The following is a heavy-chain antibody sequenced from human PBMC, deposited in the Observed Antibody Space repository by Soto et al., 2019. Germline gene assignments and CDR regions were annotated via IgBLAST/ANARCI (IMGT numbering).Heavy chain of an antibody. D-gene: IGHD3-22*01. J-gene: IGHJ4*02. V-gene: IGHV4-34*01. CDR2: INHSGST. Sequence: SETRSHTCAVYGGSFRGYYWGWIRQPPGKGLEWIGEINHSGSTNYNPSLKSRVTISVDTSKNQFSLKLSSVTAADTAVYYCARGRDYYDSSGYFLWGQGTLVTVS. CDR3: ARGRDYYDSSGYFL. CDR1: GGSFRGYY.